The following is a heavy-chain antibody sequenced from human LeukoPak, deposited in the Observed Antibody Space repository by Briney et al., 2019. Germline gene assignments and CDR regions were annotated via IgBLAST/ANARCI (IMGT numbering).Heavy chain of an antibody. J-gene: IGHJ4*02. V-gene: IGHV4-34*01. CDR3: TRMTTGHDY. CDR1: GVSFNDYY. Sequence: SETLSLTCAVSGVSFNDYYWSWVRQTPGKGLEWIGEINHGGYTNDSPSLKSRVTLSIDTSRKQFSLNLRSVTVADTGIYYCTRMTTGHDYWGQGTLVTVSS. D-gene: IGHD4-17*01. CDR2: INHGGYT.